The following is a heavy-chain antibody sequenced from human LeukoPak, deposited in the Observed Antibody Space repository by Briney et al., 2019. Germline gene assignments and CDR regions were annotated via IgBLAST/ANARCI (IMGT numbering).Heavy chain of an antibody. Sequence: PGGSLRLSCAASGFTFSSYAMSWVRQAPGKGLEWVSAISGSGGSTYYADSVKGRFTISRDNSKNTLYLQMNSLRAEDTAVYYCANSMVRGVIIIGYWGQGTLVTVSS. D-gene: IGHD3-10*01. CDR2: ISGSGGST. CDR3: ANSMVRGVIIIGY. J-gene: IGHJ4*02. V-gene: IGHV3-23*01. CDR1: GFTFSSYA.